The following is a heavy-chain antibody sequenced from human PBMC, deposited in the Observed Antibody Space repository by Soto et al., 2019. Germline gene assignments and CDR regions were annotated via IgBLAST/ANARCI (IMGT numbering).Heavy chain of an antibody. V-gene: IGHV1-8*01. CDR1: GNTFTSYD. CDR3: ARGRASGSYYLLDY. D-gene: IGHD3-10*01. J-gene: IGHJ4*02. CDR2: INPNSGNI. Sequence: ASVKVSCKASGNTFTSYDINWVRQATGHGLEWMGWINPNSGNIGYAQKFQGRVTMTRDTAIRTAYMEVSRLRSDDTAVYYCARGRASGSYYLLDYWRQGTLVTVSS.